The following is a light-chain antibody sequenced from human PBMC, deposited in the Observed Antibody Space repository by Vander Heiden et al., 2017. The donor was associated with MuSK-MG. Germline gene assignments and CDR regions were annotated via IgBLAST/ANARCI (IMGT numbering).Light chain of an antibody. J-gene: IGKJ3*01. CDR3: QQSYSTPRFT. CDR1: QSISSY. Sequence: DIQMTQSPSSLSASVGDRVTITCRASQSISSYLNWYQQKPWKSPKLLIYAASSLQSWVPSRFSGSGYGPYFTLTISMRQPVAFAPYYCQQSYSTPRFTFGPGTKVDIK. V-gene: IGKV1-39*01. CDR2: AAS.